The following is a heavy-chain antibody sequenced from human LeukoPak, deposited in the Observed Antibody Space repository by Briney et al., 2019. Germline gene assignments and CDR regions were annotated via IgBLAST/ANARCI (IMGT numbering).Heavy chain of an antibody. J-gene: IGHJ6*03. CDR3: AKDGFLEWLLSPGVFYYMDV. CDR1: GFTLSTYA. CDR2: ISGNGVST. D-gene: IGHD3-3*01. V-gene: IGHV3-23*01. Sequence: PGGSLRLSCAASGFTLSTYAMNWVRQAPGKGLEWVSVISGNGVSTHYADSVKGRFTISRGNSKNTVYLQMNSLRAEDTAVYYCAKDGFLEWLLSPGVFYYMDVWGKGTTVTVSS.